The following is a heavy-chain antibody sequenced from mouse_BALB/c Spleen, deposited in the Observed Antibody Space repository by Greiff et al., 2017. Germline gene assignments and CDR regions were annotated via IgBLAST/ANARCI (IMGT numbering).Heavy chain of an antibody. V-gene: IGHV5-6-2*01. CDR2: INSNGGSP. Sequence: EVKVVESGGGLVKLGGSLKLSCAASGFTFSSYYMAWVRQTPEKRLELVAAINSNGGSPYYPDTVKGRFTISRDNAKNTLYLQMSSLKSEDTALYYCARLDGNYRSLWFAYWGQGTLVTVSA. CDR1: GFTFSSYY. J-gene: IGHJ3*01. CDR3: ARLDGNYRSLWFAY. D-gene: IGHD2-1*01.